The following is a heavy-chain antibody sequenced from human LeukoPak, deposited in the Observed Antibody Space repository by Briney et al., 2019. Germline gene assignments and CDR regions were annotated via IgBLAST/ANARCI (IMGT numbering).Heavy chain of an antibody. CDR1: GGSISSYH. CDR3: ARVPRYFAEAKHYYYYYYMDV. CDR2: IYYSGST. J-gene: IGHJ6*03. Sequence: PSETLSLTCTVSGGSISSYHWSWIRQPPGKGLEWIGYIYYSGSTNYNPSLKSRVTISVDTSKDQFSLKLSSVTAADTAVYYCARVPRYFAEAKHYYYYYYMDVWGKGTTVTISS. V-gene: IGHV4-59*01. D-gene: IGHD3-9*01.